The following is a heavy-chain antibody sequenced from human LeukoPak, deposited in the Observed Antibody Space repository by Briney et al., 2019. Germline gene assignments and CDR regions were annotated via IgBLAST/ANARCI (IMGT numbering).Heavy chain of an antibody. CDR2: ISGSGGNT. Sequence: GGSLRLSCAASGFVFSNYAMSWVRHAAGKGLEWVSVISGSGGNTYYADSVKGRFTISRDNSKTTLYLHMNSLRAEDTAVYYCARESSRYSGYDHFDYWGQGTLVTVSS. D-gene: IGHD5-12*01. CDR3: ARESSRYSGYDHFDY. CDR1: GFVFSNYA. J-gene: IGHJ4*02. V-gene: IGHV3-23*01.